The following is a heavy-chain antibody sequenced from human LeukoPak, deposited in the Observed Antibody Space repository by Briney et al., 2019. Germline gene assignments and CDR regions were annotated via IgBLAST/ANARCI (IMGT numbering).Heavy chain of an antibody. D-gene: IGHD1-26*01. J-gene: IGHJ5*02. CDR1: GYTFTSYD. CDR3: LLVGATTYNWFDP. CDR2: MNPNSGNT. Sequence: ASVKVSCKASGYTFTSYDINWVRQATGQGLEWMGWMNPNSGNTGYAQKFQGRVTMTRNTSISTAYMELSSLRSEDTAVYYCLLVGATTYNWFDPWGQGTLVTVSS. V-gene: IGHV1-8*01.